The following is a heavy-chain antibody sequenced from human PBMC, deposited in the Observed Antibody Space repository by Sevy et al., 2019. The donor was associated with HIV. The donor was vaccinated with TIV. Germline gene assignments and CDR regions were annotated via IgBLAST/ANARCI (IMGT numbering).Heavy chain of an antibody. Sequence: GGSLRLSCAASGFTFNRYRMHWVRQAPGKGPVWLARIDGDGSSTTYTYSVKGRFTISRDNAQDTLYLQMNSLRTEDTAIYYCARIATGHTFGLPDFWGQGTLVTVSS. CDR3: ARIATGHTFGLPDF. CDR1: GFTFNRYR. V-gene: IGHV3-74*01. D-gene: IGHD1-1*01. CDR2: IDGDGSST. J-gene: IGHJ4*02.